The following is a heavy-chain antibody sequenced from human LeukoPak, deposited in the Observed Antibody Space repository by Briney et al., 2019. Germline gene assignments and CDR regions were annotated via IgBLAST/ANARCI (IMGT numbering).Heavy chain of an antibody. Sequence: ASVKVSCKASGYIFTSYAMHWARQAPGQRLEWMGWINAGNGNTKYSQKFQGRVTITRDTSASTAYMEVSSLRSEDTAVYFCARAPRGNSGYCSSSSCTDHRYNWFDPWGQETLVTVSS. D-gene: IGHD2-2*01. CDR3: ARAPRGNSGYCSSSSCTDHRYNWFDP. J-gene: IGHJ5*02. V-gene: IGHV1-3*01. CDR1: GYIFTSYA. CDR2: INAGNGNT.